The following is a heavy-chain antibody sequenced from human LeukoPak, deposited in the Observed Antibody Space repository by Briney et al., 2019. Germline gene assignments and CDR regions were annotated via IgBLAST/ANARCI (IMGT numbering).Heavy chain of an antibody. CDR1: GFTFSSYV. V-gene: IGHV3-43*02. CDR3: AKDFRNDKRHCFDP. CDR2: ITGDGGTT. J-gene: IGHJ5*02. Sequence: LTGGSLRLSCAASGFTFSSYVMHWVRQAPGNGLEWVSLITGDGGTTYYSDSVRGRFTISRDNSKSSLYLEMNSLRTEDTAFYYCAKDFRNDKRHCFDPWGQGTLVTVSS. D-gene: IGHD1-1*01.